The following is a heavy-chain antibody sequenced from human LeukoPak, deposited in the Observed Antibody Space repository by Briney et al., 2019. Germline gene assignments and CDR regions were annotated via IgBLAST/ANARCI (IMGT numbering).Heavy chain of an antibody. Sequence: EASVKVSCKASGYTLRDYYIYWVRQAPGQGLEWLGWLNPHSGGTNYAQKFQGRVTLTSDTSISTAYMELSPLTSGDTAIYYCARGLRIINGLDVWGQGTTVIVSS. CDR2: LNPHSGGT. CDR1: GYTLRDYY. D-gene: IGHD2-15*01. V-gene: IGHV1-2*02. J-gene: IGHJ6*02. CDR3: ARGLRIINGLDV.